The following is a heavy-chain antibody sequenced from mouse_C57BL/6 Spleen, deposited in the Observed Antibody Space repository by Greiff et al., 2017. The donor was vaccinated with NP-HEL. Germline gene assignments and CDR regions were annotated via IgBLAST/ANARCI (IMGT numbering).Heavy chain of an antibody. J-gene: IGHJ4*01. CDR2: INPSTGGT. CDR1: GYSFTGYS. V-gene: IGHV1-42*01. Sequence: EVQLQQSGPELVKPGASVKISCKASGYSFTGYSMNWVKQSPEKSLEWIGEINPSTGGTTYNQKFKAKATLTVDKSSSTAYMQLKSLTSEDSAVYYCARKMDYWGQGTSVTVSS. CDR3: ARKMDY.